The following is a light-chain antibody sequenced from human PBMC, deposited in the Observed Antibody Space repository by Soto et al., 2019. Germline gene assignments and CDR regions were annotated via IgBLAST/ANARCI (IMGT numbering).Light chain of an antibody. CDR3: SSYGASSTL. Sequence: QSVLTQPASVSGSPGQSITISCTGSTSDIGGYNYVSWYQQHPGKAPKLLIYDVSYRPSGISDRFSGSKSGNTASLTISGLQLEDEADYYCSSYGASSTLFGGGTKLTVL. V-gene: IGLV2-14*03. J-gene: IGLJ2*01. CDR2: DVS. CDR1: TSDIGGYNY.